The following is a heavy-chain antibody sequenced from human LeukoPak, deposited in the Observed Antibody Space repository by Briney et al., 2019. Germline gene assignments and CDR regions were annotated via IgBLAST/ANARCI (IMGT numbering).Heavy chain of an antibody. CDR2: ISSSSTSYI. V-gene: IGHV3-21*01. CDR3: ARDRGNWFDP. J-gene: IGHJ5*02. CDR1: GFTFSTYN. Sequence: PGGSLRLSCAASGFTFSTYNMNWVRQAPGKGLEWVSSISSSSTSYIDYADSVKGRFTISRDNAKNSLYLQMNSLRAEDTAVYYCARDRGNWFDPWGQGTLVTVSS.